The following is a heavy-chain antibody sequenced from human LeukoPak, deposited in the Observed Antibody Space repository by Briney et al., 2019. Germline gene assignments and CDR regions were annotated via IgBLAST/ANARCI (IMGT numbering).Heavy chain of an antibody. Sequence: SETLSLTCTVSGGSISSGSYYWSWIRQPAGKGLEWIGRIYTSGSTNYNPSLKSRITISVDTSKKQVSQKLSSVTAADTAVYYCARDSTTTVTIFDYWGQGTLVTVSS. CDR1: GGSISSGSYY. V-gene: IGHV4-61*02. CDR2: IYTSGST. D-gene: IGHD4-17*01. J-gene: IGHJ4*02. CDR3: ARDSTTTVTIFDY.